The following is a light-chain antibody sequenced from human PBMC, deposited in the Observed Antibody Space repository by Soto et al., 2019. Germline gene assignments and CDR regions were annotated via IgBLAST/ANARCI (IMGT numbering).Light chain of an antibody. CDR2: SVS. J-gene: IGKJ2*01. CDR3: QQYGNSVYT. CDR1: QSVSGTY. V-gene: IGKV3-20*01. Sequence: EIVLTQSPGTLSLSPGERATLSCRASQSVSGTYLAWYQQKPGQAPRLLIYSVSSRATGIPDRFSGSGSGTDFTLTISSLEPEDFAVYYCQQYGNSVYTFGQGTKLEIK.